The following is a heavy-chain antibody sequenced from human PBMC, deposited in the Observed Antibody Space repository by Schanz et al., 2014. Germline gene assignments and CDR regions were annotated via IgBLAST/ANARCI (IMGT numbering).Heavy chain of an antibody. Sequence: EVQLVESGGGLVQPGGSLRLSCAASGFSVGNKYMNWVRQAPGKGLEWVSFIYIGGNTYYADSVKGRFTVSRDNSKNTLYLQLNSLRAEDTAVYYCARDFHGYGPHLDYWGQGSLVTVSS. CDR3: ARDFHGYGPHLDY. CDR1: GFSVGNKY. D-gene: IGHD5-12*01. V-gene: IGHV3-66*02. J-gene: IGHJ4*02. CDR2: IYIGGNT.